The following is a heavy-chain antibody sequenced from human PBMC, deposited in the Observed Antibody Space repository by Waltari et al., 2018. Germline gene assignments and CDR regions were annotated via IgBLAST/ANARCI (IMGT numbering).Heavy chain of an antibody. J-gene: IGHJ4*02. CDR3: AKGVGGSGSYYPRYFDY. Sequence: EVQLVESGGGLVQPGRSLRLSCAASGFTFDDYAMHWVRHAPGKGLEWVSGISWNSGSIGYADSVKGRFTISRDNAKNSLYLQMNSLRAEDMALYYCAKGVGGSGSYYPRYFDYWGQGTLVTVSS. CDR2: ISWNSGSI. CDR1: GFTFDDYA. V-gene: IGHV3-9*03. D-gene: IGHD3-10*01.